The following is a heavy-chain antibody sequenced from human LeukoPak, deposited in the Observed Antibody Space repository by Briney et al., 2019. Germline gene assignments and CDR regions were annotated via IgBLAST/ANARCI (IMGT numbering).Heavy chain of an antibody. Sequence: PSETLSLTCTVSGGSVSSSSYYWGWIRQPPGKGLEWIGSIYFSGSTYYNPSLKSRVTISVDTSKNHFSLKVSSVTAEDTAVYYCTTYYYRGEPFDPWGQGTLVTVSS. CDR2: IYFSGST. J-gene: IGHJ5*02. CDR3: TTYYYRGEPFDP. CDR1: GGSVSSSSYY. V-gene: IGHV4-39*07. D-gene: IGHD5-12*01.